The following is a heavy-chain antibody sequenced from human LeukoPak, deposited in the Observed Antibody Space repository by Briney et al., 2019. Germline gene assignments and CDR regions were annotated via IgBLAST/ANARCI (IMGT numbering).Heavy chain of an antibody. CDR3: AKAPVTTCSGAYCYPFDY. CDR2: ISYDGSNK. V-gene: IGHV3-30*18. J-gene: IGHJ4*02. Sequence: GGSLRLSCAASGFTFSSYGMHWVRQAPGKGLEWVAVISYDGSNKYYADSVKGRFTISRDNSKNTLYLQMNGLRAGDAAVYYCAKAPVTTCSGAYCYPFDYWSQGTLVTVSS. D-gene: IGHD2-15*01. CDR1: GFTFSSYG.